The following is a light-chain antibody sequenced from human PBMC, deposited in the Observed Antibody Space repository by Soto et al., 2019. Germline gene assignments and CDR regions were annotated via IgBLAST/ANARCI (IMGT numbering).Light chain of an antibody. CDR1: QDIGSH. J-gene: IGKJ5*01. CDR2: FAS. Sequence: DIQMTQSPSSLSASVGDRVTITCRASQDIGSHLAWYQQKPEKAPKSLIYFASTLQSGVPSRFSASGSGTDFTLTISSLQPEDFATYYCQQFRSFPITFGQGTRREIK. V-gene: IGKV1D-16*01. CDR3: QQFRSFPIT.